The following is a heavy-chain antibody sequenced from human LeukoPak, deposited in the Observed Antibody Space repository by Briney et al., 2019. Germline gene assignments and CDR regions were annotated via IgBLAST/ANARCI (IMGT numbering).Heavy chain of an antibody. CDR1: GFTFSSYS. V-gene: IGHV3-21*01. D-gene: IGHD6-19*01. Sequence: GRSLRLSCAASGFTFSSYSMNWVRQAPGKGLEWVSSISSSSSYIYYADSVKGRFTISRDNAKNSLYLQMNSLRAEDTAVYYCAREGSWHPGIAVAGTHYWGQGTLVTVSS. J-gene: IGHJ4*02. CDR3: AREGSWHPGIAVAGTHY. CDR2: ISSSSSYI.